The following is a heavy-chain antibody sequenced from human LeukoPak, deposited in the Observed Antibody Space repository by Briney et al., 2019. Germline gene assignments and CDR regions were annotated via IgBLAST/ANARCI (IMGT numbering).Heavy chain of an antibody. J-gene: IGHJ6*04. Sequence: GGSLRLSCAASGFTFSSYSMNWVRQAPGKGLEWVSSISSSSYIYYADSVKGRFTISRDNAENSLYLQMNSLRAEDTAVYYCAGAGYYYGMDVRGKGTTVTVSS. V-gene: IGHV3-21*01. D-gene: IGHD3-10*01. CDR3: AGAGYYYGMDV. CDR1: GFTFSSYS. CDR2: ISSSSYI.